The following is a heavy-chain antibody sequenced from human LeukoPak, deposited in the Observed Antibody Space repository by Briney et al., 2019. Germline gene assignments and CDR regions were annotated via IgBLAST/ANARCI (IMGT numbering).Heavy chain of an antibody. Sequence: SETLSLTCTVSGGSISSYYWSWIRQPPGKGLEWIGYIYYSGSTNYNPSLKSRVTISVDTSKNQFSLKLSSVTAADTAAYYCARNRVAALYFDYWGQGTLVTVSS. J-gene: IGHJ4*02. V-gene: IGHV4-59*08. D-gene: IGHD2-15*01. CDR3: ARNRVAALYFDY. CDR1: GGSISSYY. CDR2: IYYSGST.